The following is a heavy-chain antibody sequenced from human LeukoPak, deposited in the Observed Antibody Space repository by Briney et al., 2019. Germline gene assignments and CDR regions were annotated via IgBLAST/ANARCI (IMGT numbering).Heavy chain of an antibody. CDR1: GYTFTSYY. J-gene: IGHJ4*02. Sequence: ASVKVSCKASGYTFTSYYMHWVRQAPGQGLEWMGIINPSGGSTSYAQKFQGRVTMTRDTSTSTVYMELSSLRSEDTAVYYCARDQAPDWDDSSGYYYVWGQGTLVTVSS. V-gene: IGHV1-46*01. CDR2: INPSGGST. D-gene: IGHD3-22*01. CDR3: ARDQAPDWDDSSGYYYV.